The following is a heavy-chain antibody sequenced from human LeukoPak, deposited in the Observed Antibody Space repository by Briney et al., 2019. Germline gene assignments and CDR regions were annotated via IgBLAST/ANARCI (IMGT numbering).Heavy chain of an antibody. CDR3: AKEGYYGSGSFPDY. CDR1: GFTFSNYG. Sequence: GGSLRLSCAASGFTFSNYGMHWVRQAPGKGLEWVAVVSFDGSNEDYADSVKGRFSISRDNSKNTLYLLMNSLRAEDTAVYYCAKEGYYGSGSFPDYWGQGTLVNVSS. D-gene: IGHD3-10*01. V-gene: IGHV3-30*18. CDR2: VSFDGSNE. J-gene: IGHJ4*02.